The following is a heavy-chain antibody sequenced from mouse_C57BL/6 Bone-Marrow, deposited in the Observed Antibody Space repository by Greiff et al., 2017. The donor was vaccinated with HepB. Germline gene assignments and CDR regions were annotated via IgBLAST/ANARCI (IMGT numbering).Heavy chain of an antibody. Sequence: QVQLQQPGAELVKPGASAKLSCKASGYTFTSYWMQWVKQRPGQGLEWIGEIDPSDSYTNYNQKFKGKATLTVDTSSSTAYMQLSSLTSEDSAVYYCARPYYYGSSYAMDYWGQGTSVTVSS. V-gene: IGHV1-50*01. CDR2: IDPSDSYT. D-gene: IGHD1-1*01. CDR1: GYTFTSYW. CDR3: ARPYYYGSSYAMDY. J-gene: IGHJ4*01.